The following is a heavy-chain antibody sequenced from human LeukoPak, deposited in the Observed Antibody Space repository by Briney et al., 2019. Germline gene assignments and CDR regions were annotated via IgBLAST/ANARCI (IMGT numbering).Heavy chain of an antibody. D-gene: IGHD2-15*01. CDR3: AKGNGGYCSGGSCYAFDY. V-gene: IGHV3-23*01. J-gene: IGHJ4*02. CDR2: ISGSRGST. CDR1: GFTFSSYA. Sequence: GGSLRLSCAASGFTFSSYAMSWVRQAPGKGLEWVSAISGSRGSTYYADSVKGRFTISRGNSKNTLYLQMNSLRAEDTAVYYCAKGNGGYCSGGSCYAFDYWGQGTLVTVSS.